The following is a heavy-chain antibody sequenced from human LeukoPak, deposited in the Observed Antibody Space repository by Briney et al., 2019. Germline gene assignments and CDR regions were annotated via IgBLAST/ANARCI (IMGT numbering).Heavy chain of an antibody. V-gene: IGHV3-7*01. CDR2: IKQDGSEK. CDR1: GFTFSSYW. D-gene: IGHD6-13*01. Sequence: GGSLRLSCAASGFTFSSYWMSWVRQAPGKGLEWVANIKQDGSEKYYVDSVKGRFTISRDNAKNSLYLQMNSLRAEDTAVYYCARGVAAAGRFYYYYYMDVWGNGTTVTVSS. J-gene: IGHJ6*03. CDR3: ARGVAAAGRFYYYYYMDV.